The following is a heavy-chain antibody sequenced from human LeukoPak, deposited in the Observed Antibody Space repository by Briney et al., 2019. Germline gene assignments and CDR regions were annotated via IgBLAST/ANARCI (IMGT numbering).Heavy chain of an antibody. CDR2: IYYSGST. J-gene: IGHJ4*02. D-gene: IGHD3-10*01. Sequence: PSETLSLTCTVSGGSISSSSYYWGWIRQPPGKGLEWIGSIYYSGSTYYNPSLKSRVTISVDTSKNQFSLKLSSVTAADTAVYYCARLPFFGELLPYYFDYWGQGTLVTVSS. CDR3: ARLPFFGELLPYYFDY. CDR1: GGSISSSSYY. V-gene: IGHV4-39*01.